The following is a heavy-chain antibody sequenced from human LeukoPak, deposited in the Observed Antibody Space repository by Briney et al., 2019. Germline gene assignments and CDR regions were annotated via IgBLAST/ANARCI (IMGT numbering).Heavy chain of an antibody. J-gene: IGHJ5*02. CDR1: GYTFTGYY. CDR3: ARENLEGWIDP. V-gene: IGHV1-2*02. CDR2: INPHSGHT. D-gene: IGHD1-14*01. Sequence: ASVKVSCKTSGYTFTGYYMHWVRQAPGQGLEWMGRINPHSGHTNYAQNFQGRVTMTRDTSISTAYMELSSLRSDDTAVYYCARENLEGWIDPWGQGTLVTVSS.